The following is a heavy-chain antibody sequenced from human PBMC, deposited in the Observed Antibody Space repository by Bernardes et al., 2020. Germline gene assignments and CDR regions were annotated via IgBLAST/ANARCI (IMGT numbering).Heavy chain of an antibody. CDR2: IYYSGST. Sequence: SETLSLTRTVSGGSISSSSYYWGWIRQPPGKGLEWIGSIYYSGSTYYNPSLKSRVTISVDTSKNQFSLKLSSVTAADTAVYYCARGVDILTGYISGDWFDPWGQGTLVTVSS. V-gene: IGHV4-39*01. CDR3: ARGVDILTGYISGDWFDP. J-gene: IGHJ5*02. D-gene: IGHD3-9*01. CDR1: GGSISSSSYY.